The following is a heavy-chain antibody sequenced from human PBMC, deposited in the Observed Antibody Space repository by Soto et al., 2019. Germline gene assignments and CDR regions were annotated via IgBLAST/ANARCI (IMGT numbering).Heavy chain of an antibody. Sequence: QVQLQQWGAGLSKPSETLSLTCAVYGGSFSGYSWSWIRQPPGKGLEWIGEITHSGSSNYNPSLKSRVTISVDTSKNQFSLKLSYVTAADTAVYYCARGRKGSSSSWYEDWGQVTLVTVSS. D-gene: IGHD6-13*01. CDR3: ARGRKGSSSSWYED. J-gene: IGHJ4*02. V-gene: IGHV4-34*01. CDR2: ITHSGSS. CDR1: GGSFSGYS.